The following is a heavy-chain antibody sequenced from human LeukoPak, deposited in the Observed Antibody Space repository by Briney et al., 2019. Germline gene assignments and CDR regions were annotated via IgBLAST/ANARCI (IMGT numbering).Heavy chain of an antibody. CDR1: GGTFSSYA. V-gene: IGHV1-69*06. CDR2: IIPIFGTA. J-gene: IGHJ4*02. Sequence: SVKVSCKASGGTFSSYAISWVRQAPGQGLEWMGGIIPIFGTANYAQKFQGRVTITADKSTSTAYMELSSLRSEDTAVYYCASEDGDEYYDFWSGSLDYWGQGTLVTVSS. CDR3: ASEDGDEYYDFWSGSLDY. D-gene: IGHD3-3*01.